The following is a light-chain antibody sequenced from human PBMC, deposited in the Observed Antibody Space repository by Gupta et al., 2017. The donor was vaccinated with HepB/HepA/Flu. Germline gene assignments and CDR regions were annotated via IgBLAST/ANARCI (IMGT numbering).Light chain of an antibody. J-gene: IGLJ3*02. V-gene: IGLV2-14*03. CDR3: KSYKSSGTLV. Sequence: QSALTQPASVSGSPGQSITISCTGTSSDVGGYDFVSWYQHHPGTAPQLMVFDVSHRPSGVSTRGSGDKSCYTASLTISGLQAEDEADYYCKSYKSSGTLVFGGGTKLTVL. CDR1: SSDVGGYDF. CDR2: DVS.